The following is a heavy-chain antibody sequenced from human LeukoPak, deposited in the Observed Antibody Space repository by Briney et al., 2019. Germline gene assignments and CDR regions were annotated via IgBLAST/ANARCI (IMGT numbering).Heavy chain of an antibody. Sequence: PGRSLRLSCAASGFTFSSYGMHWVRQAPGKGLEWVAVISYDGSNKYYADSVKGRFTISRDNSKNTLYLQMNSLRAEDTAVYYCAKAGLYDFWSGSWPNWFDPWGQGTLATVSS. D-gene: IGHD3-3*01. CDR2: ISYDGSNK. CDR3: AKAGLYDFWSGSWPNWFDP. CDR1: GFTFSSYG. V-gene: IGHV3-30*18. J-gene: IGHJ5*02.